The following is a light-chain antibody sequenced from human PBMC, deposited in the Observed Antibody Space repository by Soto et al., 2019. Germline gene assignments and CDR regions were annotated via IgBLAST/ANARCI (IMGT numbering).Light chain of an antibody. J-gene: IGKJ1*01. CDR1: RSVGSN. Sequence: EIVMTQSPATLSVSPGEKATLSCRASRSVGSNLAWYRQKPGQAPRLPIYGASTRATGIPARFSGSGSGTEFTLTISSLQSEDFAVYYCQQYNNWPPWTFGQGTKVEIK. V-gene: IGKV3-15*01. CDR3: QQYNNWPPWT. CDR2: GAS.